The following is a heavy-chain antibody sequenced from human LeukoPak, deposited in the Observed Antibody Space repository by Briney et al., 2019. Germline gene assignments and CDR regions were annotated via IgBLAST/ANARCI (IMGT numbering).Heavy chain of an antibody. J-gene: IGHJ4*02. CDR2: ISYDGSNK. D-gene: IGHD3-10*01. CDR3: AREGSTSRHFDY. Sequence: PGGSLRLSCAASGFTFSSYAMHWVRQAPGKGLEWVAVISYDGSNKYYADSVKGRFTISRDNSKNTLYLQMNSLRAGDTAVYYCAREGSTSRHFDYWGQGTLVTVAS. CDR1: GFTFSSYA. V-gene: IGHV3-30*14.